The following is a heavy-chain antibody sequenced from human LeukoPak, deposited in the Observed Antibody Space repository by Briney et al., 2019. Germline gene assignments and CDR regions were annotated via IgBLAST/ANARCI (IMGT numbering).Heavy chain of an antibody. V-gene: IGHV1-69*04. CDR1: GYSFSNFG. CDR2: IIPILGIA. D-gene: IGHD3-9*01. J-gene: IGHJ4*02. CDR3: ARDQSRHDYDILTGYYFSY. Sequence: EASVTVSFKASGYSFSNFGINWVRQAPGQGLEWMGRIIPILGIANYAQKFQGRVTITADKSTSTAYMELSSLRSEDTAVYYCARDQSRHDYDILTGYYFSYWGQGTLVTVSS.